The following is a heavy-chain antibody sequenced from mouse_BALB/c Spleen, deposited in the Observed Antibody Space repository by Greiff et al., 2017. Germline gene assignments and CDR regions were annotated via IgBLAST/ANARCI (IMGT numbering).Heavy chain of an antibody. CDR1: GYTFTSYW. V-gene: IGHV1-7*01. Sequence: QVQLQQSGAELAKPGASVKMSCKASGYTFTSYWMHWVKQRPGQGLEWIGYINPSTGYTEYNQKFKDKATLTADKSSSTAYMQLSSLTSEDSAVYYCARSPTGTGFAYWGQGTLVTVSA. CDR3: ARSPTGTGFAY. D-gene: IGHD4-1*02. CDR2: INPSTGYT. J-gene: IGHJ3*01.